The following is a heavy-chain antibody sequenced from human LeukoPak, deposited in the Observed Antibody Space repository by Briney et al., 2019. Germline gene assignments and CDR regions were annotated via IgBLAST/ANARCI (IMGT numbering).Heavy chain of an antibody. J-gene: IGHJ4*02. CDR2: ISSSSSTI. Sequence: VGSLRLSCAASGFTFSSYRMNWVRQAPGKGLEWVSYISSSSSTIYYADSVKGRFTISRDNDKNSLYLQMSSLRAEDTAVYYCARGGWFGPPGGGFDDYWGQGTLVTVSS. CDR3: ARGGWFGPPGGGFDDY. CDR1: GFTFSSYR. D-gene: IGHD3-10*01. V-gene: IGHV3-48*01.